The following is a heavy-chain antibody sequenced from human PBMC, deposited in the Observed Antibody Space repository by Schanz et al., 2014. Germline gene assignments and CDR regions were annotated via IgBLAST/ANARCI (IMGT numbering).Heavy chain of an antibody. V-gene: IGHV1-46*03. CDR1: GYTFTSYY. J-gene: IGHJ4*02. CDR2: IKPSGGST. Sequence: QVQLVQSGAEVKKPGASVKVSCKASGYTFTSYYMHWVRQAPGQGLEWMGIIKPSGGSTSYAQKYQGRVPMTRDTSTSTVYMELRCPRSQDTAVSHCARELVRPGYYIYSWGQGTLVTVSS. CDR3: ARELVRPGYYIYS. D-gene: IGHD3-9*01.